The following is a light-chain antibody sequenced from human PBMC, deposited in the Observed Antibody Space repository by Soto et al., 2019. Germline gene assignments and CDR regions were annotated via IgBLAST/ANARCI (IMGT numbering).Light chain of an antibody. J-gene: IGKJ2*01. CDR2: AAS. CDR3: QQSYSTLYT. Sequence: DIQMTQSPSSLSASVGDRVTITCRASQTISSSLNWYQQKPGKAPKLLIFAASGLRSGVPSRFSGSGSGPDFTLTITSLQPEDFATYYCQQSYSTLYTFGQGTKLEIK. CDR1: QTISSS. V-gene: IGKV1-39*01.